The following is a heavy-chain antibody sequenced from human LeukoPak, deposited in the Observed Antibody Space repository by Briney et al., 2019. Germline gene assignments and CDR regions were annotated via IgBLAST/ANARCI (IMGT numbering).Heavy chain of an antibody. J-gene: IGHJ5*02. CDR2: INHSGRT. D-gene: IGHD3-10*01. CDR1: GGSFSGYY. CDR3: ARSANRGVLRRWFDP. Sequence: SETLSFTCAVYGGSFSGYYWSWIRQPPGKGLEWIGEINHSGRTNYNPSLKSRVTISVDTSKNQFSLKLSSVTAADTAVYYCARSANRGVLRRWFDPWGQGTLVTVSS. V-gene: IGHV4-34*01.